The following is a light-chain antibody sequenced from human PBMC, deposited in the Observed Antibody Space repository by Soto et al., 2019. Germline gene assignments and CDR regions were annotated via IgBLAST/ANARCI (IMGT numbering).Light chain of an antibody. CDR1: SSDVGGYDR. V-gene: IGLV2-14*01. J-gene: IGLJ1*01. CDR3: CSYRSGSVYV. CDR2: EVS. Sequence: QSALTQPASVSGSPGQSITISCTGTSSDVGGYDRVSWYQQRPDNAPKLIIYEVSNRPSGISNRFSGSKSGDTASLTISGLQAEDEADYYCCSYRSGSVYVFGSGTKVTV.